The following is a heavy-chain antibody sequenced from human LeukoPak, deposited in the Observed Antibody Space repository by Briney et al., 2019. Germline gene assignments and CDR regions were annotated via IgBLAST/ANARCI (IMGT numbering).Heavy chain of an antibody. CDR3: TTTYYDFWSGSYYYYMDV. D-gene: IGHD3-3*01. Sequence: PGGSLRLSCAASGFTFSNAWMSWVRQAPGKGVEWVGRIKSKADGGTTDYAAPVKGRFTISRDDSKNTLYLQMNSLKTEDTAVYYCTTTYYDFWSGSYYYYMDVWGKGTTVTVSS. V-gene: IGHV3-15*01. CDR2: IKSKADGGTT. J-gene: IGHJ6*03. CDR1: GFTFSNAW.